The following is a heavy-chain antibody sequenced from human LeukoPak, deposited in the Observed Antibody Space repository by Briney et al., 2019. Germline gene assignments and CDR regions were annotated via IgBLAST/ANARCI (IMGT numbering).Heavy chain of an antibody. CDR2: ISGSGGST. V-gene: IGHV3-23*01. J-gene: IGHJ6*03. CDR1: GFTFSSYA. CDR3: AKGGVLYYYDSSDYDYEYYYYYMDV. Sequence: GGSLRLSCAASGFTFSSYAMSWVRQAPGKGLEWVSGISGSGGSTYYADSVKGRFTISRDNSKNTLYLQMNSLRAEDTAVYYCAKGGVLYYYDSSDYDYEYYYYYMDVWGKGTTVTVSS. D-gene: IGHD3-22*01.